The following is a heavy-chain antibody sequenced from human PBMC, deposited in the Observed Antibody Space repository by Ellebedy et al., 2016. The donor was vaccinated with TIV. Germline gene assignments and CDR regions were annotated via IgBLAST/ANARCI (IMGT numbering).Heavy chain of an antibody. D-gene: IGHD2-2*02. Sequence: GESLKISCAASGFTFSSHCMSWVRQAPGKGLEWVAEISGSGDTTYYADSVRGRFTISRDNSRNTLYLQMNGLRVDDTAIYYCSLYNYWGQGTLVTVS. J-gene: IGHJ4*02. CDR2: ISGSGDTT. CDR1: GFTFSSHC. V-gene: IGHV3-23*01. CDR3: SLYNY.